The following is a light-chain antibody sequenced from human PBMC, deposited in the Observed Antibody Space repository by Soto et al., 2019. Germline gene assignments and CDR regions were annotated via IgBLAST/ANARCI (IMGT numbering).Light chain of an antibody. Sequence: EVVLMQSPGSLSLSPGERATLSCRASHSVMTNYLAWYQQKPGQPPRLLIYGASSRATGIPDRFSGSGSGTDFTLTISRLEPEDVAVYYCQQFGASLTWTFGQGTKVEIK. V-gene: IGKV3-20*01. CDR3: QQFGASLTWT. CDR1: HSVMTNY. CDR2: GAS. J-gene: IGKJ1*01.